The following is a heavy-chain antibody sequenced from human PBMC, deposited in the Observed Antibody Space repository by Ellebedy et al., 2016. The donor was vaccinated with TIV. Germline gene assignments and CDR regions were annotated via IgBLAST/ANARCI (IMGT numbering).Heavy chain of an antibody. CDR2: IKQDGSEK. J-gene: IGHJ5*02. D-gene: IGHD3-16*01. Sequence: PGGSLRLSCAASGFTFSSYWMSWVRQAPGKGLEWVADIKQDGSEKYYVDSVKGRFTISRDNTKNSLHLQMNSLRAEDTAVYYCARGGGGGVDWFDPWGQGTLVTVSS. CDR1: GFTFSSYW. V-gene: IGHV3-7*03. CDR3: ARGGGGGVDWFDP.